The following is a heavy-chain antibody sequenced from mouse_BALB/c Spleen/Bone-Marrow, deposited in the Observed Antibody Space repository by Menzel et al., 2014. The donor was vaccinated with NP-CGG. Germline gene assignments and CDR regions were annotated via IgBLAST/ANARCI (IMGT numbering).Heavy chain of an antibody. CDR2: ISSGSSTI. J-gene: IGHJ3*01. V-gene: IGHV5-17*02. CDR3: AGGAARATWFAY. Sequence: DVMLVESGGGLVQPGGSRKLSCAASGFTFSSFGMHWVRQAPEKGLEWVAYISSGSSTIYYADTVKGRFTISRDNPKNTLFLQMTSLRSEDTAMYYCAGGAARATWFAYWGQGTLVTVSA. D-gene: IGHD3-1*01. CDR1: GFTFSSFG.